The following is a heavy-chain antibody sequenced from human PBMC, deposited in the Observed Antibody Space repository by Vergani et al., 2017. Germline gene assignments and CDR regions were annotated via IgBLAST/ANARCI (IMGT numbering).Heavy chain of an antibody. CDR2: ISAYNGNT. D-gene: IGHD2-2*02. Sequence: QVQLVQSGAEVKKPGASVKVSCKASGYTFTSYGISWVRQAPGQGLEWMGWISAYNGNTNYAQKLQGRVTMTTDTSTSTAYMELRGLRSDDTAVYYCARDCSSTSCYTPLWDWGQGTLVTVSS. J-gene: IGHJ4*02. V-gene: IGHV1-18*01. CDR1: GYTFTSYG. CDR3: ARDCSSTSCYTPLWD.